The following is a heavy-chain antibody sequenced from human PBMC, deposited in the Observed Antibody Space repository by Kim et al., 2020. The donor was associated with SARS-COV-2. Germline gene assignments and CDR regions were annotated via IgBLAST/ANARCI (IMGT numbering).Heavy chain of an antibody. Sequence: GDSVKGRFTISRDNAKNTLYLQMNSLTAGDTAVYYCARRQFTSGWYYFDYWGQGTLVTVSS. V-gene: IGHV3-74*01. D-gene: IGHD6-19*01. J-gene: IGHJ4*02. CDR3: ARRQFTSGWYYFDY.